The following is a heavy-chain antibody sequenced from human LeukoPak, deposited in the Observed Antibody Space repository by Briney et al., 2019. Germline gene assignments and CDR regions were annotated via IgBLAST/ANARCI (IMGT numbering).Heavy chain of an antibody. D-gene: IGHD3-22*01. J-gene: IGHJ4*02. V-gene: IGHV1-8*02. CDR1: GYTFTSYD. CDR2: MNPNSGNT. CDR3: AREDLGRYYDSSGVDY. Sequence: ASVKVSCKASGYTFTSYDINWVRQATGQGLEWMGWMNPNSGNTGYAQKFQGRVTMTTDTSTSTAYMELRSLRSDDTAAYYCAREDLGRYYDSSGVDYWGQGTLVTVSS.